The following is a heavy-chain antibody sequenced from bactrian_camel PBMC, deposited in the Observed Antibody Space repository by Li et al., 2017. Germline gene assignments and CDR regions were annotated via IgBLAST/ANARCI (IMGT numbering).Heavy chain of an antibody. J-gene: IGHJ4*01. CDR3: AGVERERLCRWTEFSY. V-gene: IGHV3S25*01. CDR1: VFPHSTKC. D-gene: IGHD4*01. Sequence: QLVESGGGSVQPGGSLRLSCVASVFPHSTKCMGWFRQAPGQEREGVGFIYTVGDNAYYNKPVEGRFTISQDEAKNTVYLQMDSLKPEDTATYYCAGVERERLCRWTEFSYWGQGTQVTVS. CDR2: IYTVGDNA.